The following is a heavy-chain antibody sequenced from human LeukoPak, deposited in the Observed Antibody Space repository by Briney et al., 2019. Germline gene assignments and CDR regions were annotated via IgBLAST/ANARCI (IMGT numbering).Heavy chain of an antibody. CDR1: GFTVSSNY. CDR2: ISSSSSYI. CDR3: AREGYSSGWYRGGFFDY. Sequence: GGSLRLSCAASGFTVSSNYMSWVRQAPGKGLEWVSSISSSSSYIYYADSVKGRFTISRDNAKNSLYLQMNSLRAEDTAVYYCAREGYSSGWYRGGFFDYWGQGTLVTVSS. J-gene: IGHJ4*02. D-gene: IGHD6-19*01. V-gene: IGHV3-21*01.